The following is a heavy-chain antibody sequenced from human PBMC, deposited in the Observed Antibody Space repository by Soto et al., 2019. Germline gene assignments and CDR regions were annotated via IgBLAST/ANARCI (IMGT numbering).Heavy chain of an antibody. D-gene: IGHD2-2*01. CDR1: GYTFTGYY. CDR3: ARGPIVVVPYPGSTFDY. V-gene: IGHV1-2*04. CDR2: INPNSGGT. J-gene: IGHJ4*02. Sequence: ASVKVSCKASGYTFTGYYMHWVRQAPGQGLEWMGWINPNSGGTNYAQKFQGWVTMTRDTSISTAYMELSRLRSDDTAVYYCARGPIVVVPYPGSTFDYWGQGTLVTVSS.